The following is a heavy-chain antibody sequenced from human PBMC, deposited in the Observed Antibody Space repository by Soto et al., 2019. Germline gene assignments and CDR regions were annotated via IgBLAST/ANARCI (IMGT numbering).Heavy chain of an antibody. V-gene: IGHV4-34*01. Sequence: QQQQWGAGLLKPSETLSLICGVYGGSIRGYYWSWIRQSPGKGLEWIGDINDNGGTNYNPSLKSRVTTSLDTSKKQVSLMVSSVTAADTAVYYCARGRYSYETIYYKFYYSALDVWGQGTTVTVSS. J-gene: IGHJ6*02. CDR1: GGSIRGYY. D-gene: IGHD3-10*01. CDR3: ARGRYSYETIYYKFYYSALDV. CDR2: INDNGGT.